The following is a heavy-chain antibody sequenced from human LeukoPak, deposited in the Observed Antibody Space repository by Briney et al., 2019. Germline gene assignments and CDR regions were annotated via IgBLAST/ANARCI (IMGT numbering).Heavy chain of an antibody. CDR1: GYTFTGYY. CDR3: ARGDCSSTSCYGNYYGMDV. V-gene: IGHV1-2*02. D-gene: IGHD2-2*01. Sequence: ASVKVSCKASGYTFTGYYMHWVRQAPGQGLEGMGWINPNSGGTNYAQKFQGRVTMTRGTSISTAYMELSRLRSDDTAVYYCARGDCSSTSCYGNYYGMDVWGQGTTVSVSS. CDR2: INPNSGGT. J-gene: IGHJ6*02.